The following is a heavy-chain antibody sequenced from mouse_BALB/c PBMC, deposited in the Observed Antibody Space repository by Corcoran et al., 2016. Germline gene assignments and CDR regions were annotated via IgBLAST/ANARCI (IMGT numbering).Heavy chain of an antibody. D-gene: IGHD1-1*01. CDR2: IDPANGKT. CDR3: ARLLRDY. V-gene: IGHV14-3*02. Sequence: EVQLQQSGAELVKPGASVKLSCTASGFNIKDTYMHWVKQRPEQGLEWIGRIDPANGKTKYDPKFQGTATITADTSSNTAYLQLSSLTSEDIAVYYCARLLRDYWGQGTTLTVSS. J-gene: IGHJ2*01. CDR1: GFNIKDTY.